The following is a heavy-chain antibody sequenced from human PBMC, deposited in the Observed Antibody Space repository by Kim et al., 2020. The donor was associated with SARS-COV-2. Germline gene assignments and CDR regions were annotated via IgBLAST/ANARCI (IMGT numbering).Heavy chain of an antibody. V-gene: IGHV4-39*01. CDR2: IYYSGST. CDR3: ARLPGIYYDILTGYQTLDY. J-gene: IGHJ4*02. Sequence: SETLSLTCTVSGGSISSSSYYWGWIRQPPGKGLEWIGSIYYSGSTYYNPSLKSRVTISVDTSKNQFSLKLSSVTAADTAVYYCARLPGIYYDILTGYQTLDYWGQGTLVTVSS. D-gene: IGHD3-9*01. CDR1: GGSISSSSYY.